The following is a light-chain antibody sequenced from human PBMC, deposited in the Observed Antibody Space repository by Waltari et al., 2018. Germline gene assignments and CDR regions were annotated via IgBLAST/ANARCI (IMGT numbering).Light chain of an antibody. CDR1: SGHTTFA. Sequence: QLVVTQSPSASASLGASVKFTCTLRSGHTTFAIAWHHQQPQKGPRYLMTVNGDGSHRKGDGIPDRFSGSSSGADRYLTVSSLQSEDEADYYCQTWGSDIVVFGGGTKLTVL. CDR3: QTWGSDIVV. V-gene: IGLV4-69*01. CDR2: VNGDGSH. J-gene: IGLJ2*01.